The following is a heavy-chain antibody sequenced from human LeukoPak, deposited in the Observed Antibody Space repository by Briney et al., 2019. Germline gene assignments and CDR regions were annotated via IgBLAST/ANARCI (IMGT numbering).Heavy chain of an antibody. CDR2: ISGSGGST. D-gene: IGHD3-10*01. CDR3: AKLLWFGELPDNWFDP. V-gene: IGHV3-23*01. Sequence: GGSLRLSCAASGFAFNGYPMHWVRQAPGKGLEWVSAISGSGGSTYYADSVKGRFTISRDNSKNTLYLQMNSLRAEDTAVYYCAKLLWFGELPDNWFDPWGQGTLVTVSS. J-gene: IGHJ5*02. CDR1: GFAFNGYP.